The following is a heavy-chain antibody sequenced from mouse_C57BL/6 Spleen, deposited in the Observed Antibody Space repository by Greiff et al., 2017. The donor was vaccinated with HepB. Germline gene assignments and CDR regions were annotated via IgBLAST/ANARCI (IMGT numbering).Heavy chain of an antibody. Sequence: VQLQQSGAELVMPGASVKLSCKASGYTFTSYWMHWVKQRPGQGLEWIGEIDPSDSYTNYNQKFKGKSTLTVDKSSSTAYMQLSSLTSEDSAVYYCARRGTYYGYFDYWGQGTTLTVSS. D-gene: IGHD1-1*02. J-gene: IGHJ2*01. CDR3: ARRGTYYGYFDY. CDR1: GYTFTSYW. V-gene: IGHV1-69*01. CDR2: IDPSDSYT.